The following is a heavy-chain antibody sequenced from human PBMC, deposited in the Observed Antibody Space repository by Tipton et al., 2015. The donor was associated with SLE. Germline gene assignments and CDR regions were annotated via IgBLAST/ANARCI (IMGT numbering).Heavy chain of an antibody. V-gene: IGHV4-34*01. CDR3: ARVETGVAEYFDY. CDR1: GGSFSGYY. Sequence: GLVKPSETLSLTCAVYGGSFSGYYWSWIRQPPGKGLEWIGEINYSGSTNYNPSLKSRVTISVDTSKNQFSLKLSSVTAADTAVYYCARVETGVAEYFDYWGQGTLVTVSS. D-gene: IGHD2-15*01. CDR2: INYSGST. J-gene: IGHJ4*02.